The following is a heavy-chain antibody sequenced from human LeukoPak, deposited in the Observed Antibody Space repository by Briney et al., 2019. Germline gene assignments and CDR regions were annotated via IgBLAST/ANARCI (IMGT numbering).Heavy chain of an antibody. D-gene: IGHD4-23*01. Sequence: ASVKVSCTASGYTFTGYYMHWVRQAPGQGLEWMGWINPNSGGTNYAQKFQGRVTMTRDTSISTAYMELSRLRSDDTAVYYCARFGSYGGKSGFFEYWGQGTLVTVYS. J-gene: IGHJ4*02. V-gene: IGHV1-2*02. CDR1: GYTFTGYY. CDR3: ARFGSYGGKSGFFEY. CDR2: INPNSGGT.